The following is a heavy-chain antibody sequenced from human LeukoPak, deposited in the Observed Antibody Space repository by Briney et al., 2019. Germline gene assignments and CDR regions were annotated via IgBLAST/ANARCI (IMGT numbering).Heavy chain of an antibody. CDR1: GYTFTGYY. D-gene: IGHD2-2*01. V-gene: IGHV1-2*02. CDR3: AREDIVVVPAKYNWFDP. Sequence: GASVKVSYKASGYTFTGYYMHWVRQAPGQGLEWMGWINPNSGGTNYAQKFQGRVTMTRDTSISTAYMELSRLRSDDTAVYYCAREDIVVVPAKYNWFDPWGQGTLVTVSS. J-gene: IGHJ5*02. CDR2: INPNSGGT.